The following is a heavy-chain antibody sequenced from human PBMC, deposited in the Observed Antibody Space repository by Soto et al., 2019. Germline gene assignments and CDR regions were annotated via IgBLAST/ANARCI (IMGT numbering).Heavy chain of an antibody. CDR3: ARGIMIDPLYYFEY. D-gene: IGHD3-16*01. CDR2: INPNSGGT. V-gene: IGHV1-2*02. CDR1: GYTFTGYY. Sequence: ASVKVSCKASGYTFTGYYMHWVRQAPGQGLEWMGWINPNSGGTNYAQKFQGRVTMTRDTSISTAYMELSSLRFEDTAVYYCARGIMIDPLYYFEYWGQGTLVTVSS. J-gene: IGHJ4*02.